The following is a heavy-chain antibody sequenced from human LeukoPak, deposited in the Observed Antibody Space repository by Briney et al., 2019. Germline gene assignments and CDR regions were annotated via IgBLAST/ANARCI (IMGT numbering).Heavy chain of an antibody. J-gene: IGHJ4*02. CDR3: ARDYIGYCSGGSCYSGNY. Sequence: SVKVSCKASGGTFSSYAISWVRQAPGQGLEWMGRIIPIFGTANCAQKFQGRVTITADKSTSTAYMELSSLRSEDTAVYYCARDYIGYCSGGSCYSGNYWGQGTLVTVSS. V-gene: IGHV1-69*06. CDR1: GGTFSSYA. CDR2: IIPIFGTA. D-gene: IGHD2-15*01.